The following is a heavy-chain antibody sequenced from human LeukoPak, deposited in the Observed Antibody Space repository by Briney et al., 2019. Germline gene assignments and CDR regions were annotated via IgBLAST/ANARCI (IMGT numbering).Heavy chain of an antibody. V-gene: IGHV1-2*02. CDR3: ASTHAGIAVAIWEDWFDP. Sequence: EASVKVSCKASGYTFIDYYIHWVRQAPGQGLEWMGWINPNSGGTNYAQKFQGRVTMTRDTSISTAYMELRSLRSDDTAVYYCASTHAGIAVAIWEDWFDPWGQGTLVTVSS. D-gene: IGHD6-19*01. J-gene: IGHJ5*02. CDR2: INPNSGGT. CDR1: GYTFIDYY.